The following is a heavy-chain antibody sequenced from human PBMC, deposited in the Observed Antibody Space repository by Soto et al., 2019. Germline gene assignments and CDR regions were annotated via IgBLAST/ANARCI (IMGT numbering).Heavy chain of an antibody. CDR2: IYHSGSI. D-gene: IGHD3-16*01. Sequence: TLSLTCPVSGGSINSADYYWSWIRQPPGKGLEWIGYIYHSGSIYYNPSLKSRVSISIDKSRNEVSLILTSVTAADTAVYYCVSHVGTGGYGAFDIWGQGTVVTVSS. CDR1: GGSINSADYY. V-gene: IGHV4-30-4*01. CDR3: VSHVGTGGYGAFDI. J-gene: IGHJ3*02.